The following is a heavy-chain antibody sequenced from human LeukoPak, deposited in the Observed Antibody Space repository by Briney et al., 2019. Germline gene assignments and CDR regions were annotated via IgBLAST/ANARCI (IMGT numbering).Heavy chain of an antibody. V-gene: IGHV3-23*01. D-gene: IGHD5-12*01. CDR2: ISGNGGTT. Sequence: GGSLRLSCAASGFFFSSYAMSWVRQAPGRGLEWVSVISGNGGTTYYADSVKGRFTISRENSKNTLYLQMNSLRAEDTAVYYCAKEQEGYDPTGYFQHWGQGTLVTVSS. J-gene: IGHJ1*01. CDR3: AKEQEGYDPTGYFQH. CDR1: GFFFSSYA.